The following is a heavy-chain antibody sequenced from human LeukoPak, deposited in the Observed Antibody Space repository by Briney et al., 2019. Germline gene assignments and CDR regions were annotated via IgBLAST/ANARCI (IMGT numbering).Heavy chain of an antibody. J-gene: IGHJ1*01. V-gene: IGHV3-21*01. CDR2: ISSSSSYV. D-gene: IGHD5-24*01. CDR1: GFTFSSYS. Sequence: GGSLRLSCAASGFTFSSYSMNWVRQAPGKGLEWVSSISSSSSYVYYADSVKGRFTISRDNAKNSLYLQMNSLRAEDTAVYYCAREVDGYNGDFQHWGQGTPVTVSS. CDR3: AREVDGYNGDFQH.